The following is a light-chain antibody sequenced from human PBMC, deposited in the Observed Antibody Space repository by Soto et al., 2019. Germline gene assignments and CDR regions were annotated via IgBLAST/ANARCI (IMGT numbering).Light chain of an antibody. V-gene: IGKV3-11*01. Sequence: IVLTHSPATLSFSPGEIATLSCRASQSVSSYLAWYQQKPGQAPRLLIYDASNTATGIPARFSGSGSGTDFTLTISSLEPEDFAVYYCQQRSNWTLTFGGGTKV. J-gene: IGKJ4*01. CDR1: QSVSSY. CDR3: QQRSNWTLT. CDR2: DAS.